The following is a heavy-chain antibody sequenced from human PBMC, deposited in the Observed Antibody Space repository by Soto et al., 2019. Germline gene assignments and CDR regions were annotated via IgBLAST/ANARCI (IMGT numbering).Heavy chain of an antibody. CDR3: ARLEGYCDRTGCYGYYALDV. Sequence: SETLSLTCTVSGGSISSGDYYWSWIRQPPGKGLEWIGYIYYSGSTYYNPSLKSRVTISVDASKNDFSLKVTSATVADTAIYYCARLEGYCDRTGCYGYYALDVWGHGTTVTVSS. CDR1: GGSISSGDYY. D-gene: IGHD2-15*01. V-gene: IGHV4-30-4*01. J-gene: IGHJ6*02. CDR2: IYYSGST.